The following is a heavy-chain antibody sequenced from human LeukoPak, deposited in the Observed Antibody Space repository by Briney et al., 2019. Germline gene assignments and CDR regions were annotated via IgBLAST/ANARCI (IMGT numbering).Heavy chain of an antibody. D-gene: IGHD1-26*01. J-gene: IGHJ4*02. CDR3: ARNPSNRELLDY. CDR2: INHNGNVN. CDR1: GFTFSSYW. Sequence: GGSLRLSCAASGFTFSSYWMNWARQAPGKGLEWVASINHNGNVNYYADSVKGRFTISRDNSKNTLYLQMNSLRAEDTAVYYCARNPSNRELLDYWGQGTLVTVSS. V-gene: IGHV3-7*01.